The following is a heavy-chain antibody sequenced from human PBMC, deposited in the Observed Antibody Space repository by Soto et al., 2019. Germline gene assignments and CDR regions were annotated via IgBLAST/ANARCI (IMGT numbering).Heavy chain of an antibody. Sequence: SSETLSLTCTVSGGSISSGDYYWSWIRQPPGKGLEWIGYIYYSGSTYYNPSLKSRVTISVDTSKNQFSLKLSSVTAADTAVYYCARDNPGFGELPLLDWGQGTLVTVSS. V-gene: IGHV4-30-4*01. J-gene: IGHJ4*02. CDR1: GGSISSGDYY. D-gene: IGHD3-10*01. CDR3: ARDNPGFGELPLLD. CDR2: IYYSGST.